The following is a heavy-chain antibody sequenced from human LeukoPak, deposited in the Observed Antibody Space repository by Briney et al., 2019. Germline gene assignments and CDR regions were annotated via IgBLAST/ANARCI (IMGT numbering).Heavy chain of an antibody. J-gene: IGHJ3*02. Sequence: GGSLRLSCAASGFTFSSYAMHWVRQAPGKGLVWVSRINTDGSNTNYADSVKGRCTISRDNAKNTLYLQMNSLRVEDTAVYYCVRDTLGFSLDAFHIWGQGTMVTVSS. D-gene: IGHD3-3*01. CDR2: INTDGSNT. CDR1: GFTFSSYA. V-gene: IGHV3-74*01. CDR3: VRDTLGFSLDAFHI.